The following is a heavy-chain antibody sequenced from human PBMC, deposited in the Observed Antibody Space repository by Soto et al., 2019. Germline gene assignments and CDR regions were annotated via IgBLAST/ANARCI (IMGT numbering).Heavy chain of an antibody. CDR1: GFTFSSYG. Sequence: GGSLRLSCAASGFTFSSYGMHWVRQAPGKGLEWVAVISYDGSNKYYADSVKGRFTISRDNSKNTLYLQMNSLRAEDTAVYYCAKDRDYYYDSSGYYLDYWGQGTLVTVSS. V-gene: IGHV3-30*18. J-gene: IGHJ4*02. CDR3: AKDRDYYYDSSGYYLDY. D-gene: IGHD3-22*01. CDR2: ISYDGSNK.